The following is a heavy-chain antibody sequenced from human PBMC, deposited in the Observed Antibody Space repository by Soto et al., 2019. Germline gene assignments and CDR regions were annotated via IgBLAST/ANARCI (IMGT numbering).Heavy chain of an antibody. D-gene: IGHD6-13*01. CDR2: ISYDGSNK. CDR1: GFTFSSYG. CDR3: TYSSSSRVHMDV. V-gene: IGHV3-30*03. J-gene: IGHJ6*02. Sequence: PGGSLRLSCAASGFTFSSYGMHWVRQAPGKGLEWVAVISYDGSNKYYADSVKGRFTISRDNSKNTLYLQMNSLRAEDTAVYYSTYSSSSRVHMDVWGQGTTVTVSS.